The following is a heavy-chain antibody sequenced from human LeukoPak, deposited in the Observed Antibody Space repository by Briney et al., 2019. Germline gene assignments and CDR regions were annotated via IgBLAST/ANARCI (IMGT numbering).Heavy chain of an antibody. J-gene: IGHJ4*02. CDR2: IYYSGST. CDR3: ARDSHYYDSSGYYYFDY. Sequence: TSETLSLTCTVSGGSISSYYWSWIRQPPGKGLEWIGYIYYSGSTNYNPSLKSRVTISVDTSKNQFSLKLSSVTAADTAVYYCARDSHYYDSSGYYYFDYWGQGTLVTVPS. V-gene: IGHV4-59*01. D-gene: IGHD3-22*01. CDR1: GGSISSYY.